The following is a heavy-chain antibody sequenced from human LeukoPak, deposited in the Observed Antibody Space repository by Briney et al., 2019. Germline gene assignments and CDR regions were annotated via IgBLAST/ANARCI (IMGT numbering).Heavy chain of an antibody. CDR3: ARGLDVVAVAGLYYFDY. CDR1: GXSFSGYY. D-gene: IGHD6-19*01. V-gene: IGHV4-34*01. CDR2: INHSGST. J-gene: IGHJ4*02. Sequence: KPSETLSLTCAVYGXSFSGYYWSWIRQPPGKGLEWIGEINHSGSTNYNPSLKSRVTISVDTSKNQFSLKLSPVTAADTAVYYCARGLDVVAVAGLYYFDYWGQGTLVTVSS.